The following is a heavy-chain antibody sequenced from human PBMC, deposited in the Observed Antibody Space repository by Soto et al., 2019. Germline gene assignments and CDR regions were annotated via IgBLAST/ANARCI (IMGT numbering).Heavy chain of an antibody. CDR3: AKAAGYSSGWYYFDS. D-gene: IGHD6-19*01. CDR2: ISGSGGSA. V-gene: IGHV3-23*01. CDR1: GFTFNSYA. J-gene: IGHJ4*02. Sequence: GGSLRLSCAASGFTFNSYAMSWVRQAPGKGLEWVSAISGSGGSAYYADSLKGRFIISRDNSNNTLYLQMNSLRAEDTAVYYCAKAAGYSSGWYYFDSWGQGTLVTVSS.